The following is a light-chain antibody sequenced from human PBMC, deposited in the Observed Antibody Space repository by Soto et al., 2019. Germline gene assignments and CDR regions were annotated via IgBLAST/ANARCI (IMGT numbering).Light chain of an antibody. V-gene: IGKV1-39*01. CDR1: QSISNS. CDR3: QHYNNWPLWT. CDR2: AAS. J-gene: IGKJ1*01. Sequence: DIPMTQSPSSLSASVGDRVTITCRASQSISNSLNWYHQKPGNAPKVLIYAASNLQSGVPSTFSGSGSGTDFTPTIDSLLAEDCAIYYCQHYNNWPLWTFGQGAKVEIK.